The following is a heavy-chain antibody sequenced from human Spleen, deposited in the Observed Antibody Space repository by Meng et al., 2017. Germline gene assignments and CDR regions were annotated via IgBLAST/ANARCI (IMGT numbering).Heavy chain of an antibody. CDR2: INTNTANP. Sequence: ASVKVSCKASGYTFTSYAMNWVRQAPGQGLEWMGWINTNTANPTYAQDFSGRFVFSLDTSVSTAYLQISSLKAEDTAVYYCARSIAAAARRGQFDYWGQGTLVTVSS. CDR3: ARSIAAAARRGQFDY. CDR1: GYTFTSYA. V-gene: IGHV7-4-1*02. J-gene: IGHJ4*02. D-gene: IGHD6-13*01.